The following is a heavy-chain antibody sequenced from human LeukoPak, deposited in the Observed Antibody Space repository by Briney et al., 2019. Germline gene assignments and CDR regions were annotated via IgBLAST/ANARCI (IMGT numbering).Heavy chain of an antibody. CDR2: IKQDGSYT. V-gene: IGHV3-7*01. CDR1: GFTFSDCW. D-gene: IGHD6-19*01. Sequence: GGSLRLSCAASGFTFSDCWMAWVRQAPGKGLEWVAHIKQDGSYTEYGDSLKGRFTISRDNAENSLFLQMNSLRVEDTAVYYCARWRSGRSEFDYWGQGTLVTVSS. CDR3: ARWRSGRSEFDY. J-gene: IGHJ4*02.